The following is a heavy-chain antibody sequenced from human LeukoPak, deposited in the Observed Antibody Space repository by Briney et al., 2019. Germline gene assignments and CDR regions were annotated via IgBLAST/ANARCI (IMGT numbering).Heavy chain of an antibody. CDR2: ISPDGTTT. V-gene: IGHV3-74*01. Sequence: PGGALGLSCAASGFAFSGYWMHWVRHAPGKGPVWVSRISPDGTTTNYADSVKGRFTVSRDNAKNTLYLQISSLRAAEDTAVSYLTRDMWARSDYWGQGTRVTVSS. J-gene: IGHJ4*02. CDR1: GFAFSGYW. CDR3: TRDMWARSDY. D-gene: IGHD1-26*01.